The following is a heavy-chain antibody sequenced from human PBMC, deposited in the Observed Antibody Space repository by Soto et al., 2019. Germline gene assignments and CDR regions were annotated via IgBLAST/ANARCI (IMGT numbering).Heavy chain of an antibody. J-gene: IGHJ5*02. D-gene: IGHD6-6*01. CDR2: IYYSGST. CDR1: GGSISSGGYY. CDR3: ARGGIAARPVSWFDP. Sequence: QVQLQESGPGLVKPSQTLSLTCTVSGGSISSGGYYWSWIRQHPGKGLEWIGYIYYSGSTYYNPSLTIRVTISVDTFKNQFPLKLSSVTAADTAVYYCARGGIAARPVSWFDPWGQGTLVTVSS. V-gene: IGHV4-31*03.